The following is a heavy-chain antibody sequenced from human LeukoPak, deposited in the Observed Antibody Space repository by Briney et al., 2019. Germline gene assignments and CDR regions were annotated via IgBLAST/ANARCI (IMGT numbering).Heavy chain of an antibody. V-gene: IGHV3-23*01. D-gene: IGHD2-21*01. CDR2: ISGSGGST. J-gene: IGHJ4*02. CDR3: AKDFRIGYSAHFDY. CDR1: GFTFSSYA. Sequence: GGSLRLSCAASGFTFSSYAMSWVRQAPGKGLEWDSAISGSGGSTYYADSVKGRFTISRDNSKNTLYLQMDSLRGEDTAVYYCAKDFRIGYSAHFDYWGQGALVTVSS.